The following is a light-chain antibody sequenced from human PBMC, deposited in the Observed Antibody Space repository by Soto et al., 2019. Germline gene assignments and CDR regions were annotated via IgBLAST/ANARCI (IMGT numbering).Light chain of an antibody. CDR2: DAS. Sequence: EIVLTQSPGTLSLSPGERATLSCRASQSVSSTYLAWYQQKPGQAPRLLIYDASSRATGIPDRFSGSGSVTDFTLTISRLEPEDFAVYYCQQYGVSLLTFGGGTKVEIK. CDR3: QQYGVSLLT. CDR1: QSVSSTY. V-gene: IGKV3-20*01. J-gene: IGKJ4*01.